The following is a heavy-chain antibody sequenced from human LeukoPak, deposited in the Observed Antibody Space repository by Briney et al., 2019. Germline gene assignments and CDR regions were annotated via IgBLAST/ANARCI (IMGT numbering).Heavy chain of an antibody. J-gene: IGHJ4*02. D-gene: IGHD2-15*01. CDR2: INPNSGGT. V-gene: IGHV1-2*02. CDR3: ARSLIVVVVAATHSDY. CDR1: GYTFTGYY. Sequence: GASVKVSCKASGYTFTGYYMHWVRRAPGQGLEWMGWINPNSGGTNYAQKFQGRVTMTRDTSISTAYMELSRLRSDDTAVYYCARSLIVVVVAATHSDYWGQGTLVTVSS.